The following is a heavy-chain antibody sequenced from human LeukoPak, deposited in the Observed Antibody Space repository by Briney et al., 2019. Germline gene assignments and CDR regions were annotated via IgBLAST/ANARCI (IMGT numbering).Heavy chain of an antibody. Sequence: PGGSLRLSCAASGFTFSRYEMNWVRQAPGKGLEWVSSISSSSSYIYYADSVKGRFTISRDNAKNSLYLQMNSLRAEDTAVYYCARDYGDYSDPDHFDYWGRGTLVTVSS. CDR3: ARDYGDYSDPDHFDY. D-gene: IGHD4-17*01. CDR1: GFTFSRYE. V-gene: IGHV3-21*01. CDR2: ISSSSSYI. J-gene: IGHJ4*02.